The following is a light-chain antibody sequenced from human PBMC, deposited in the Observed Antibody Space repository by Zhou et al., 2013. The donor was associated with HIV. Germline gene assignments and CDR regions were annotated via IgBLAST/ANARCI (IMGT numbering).Light chain of an antibody. CDR3: QERSGWPRS. J-gene: IGKJ1*01. Sequence: EIVLTQSPGTLSLSPGERATLSCRASQSISTSYLAWYQQRPGQAPRLLIYDTSFRAPGIPARFSGSGSGTDFTLIISSLEPEDFAVYYCQERSGWPRSFGPGTKVEIK. CDR2: DTS. CDR1: QSISTSY. V-gene: IGKV3D-20*02.